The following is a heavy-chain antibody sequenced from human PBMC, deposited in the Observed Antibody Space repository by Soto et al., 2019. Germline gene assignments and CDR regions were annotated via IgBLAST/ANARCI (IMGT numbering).Heavy chain of an antibody. CDR2: INHSGST. Sequence: SETLSLTCAVYGGSFSGYYWSWIRQPPGKVLEWIGEINHSGSTNYNPSLKSRVTISVDTSKNQFSLKLSSVTAADTAVYYCARFSYYGSGSRSEDAFDIWGQGTMVTVSS. J-gene: IGHJ3*02. CDR3: ARFSYYGSGSRSEDAFDI. V-gene: IGHV4-34*01. CDR1: GGSFSGYY. D-gene: IGHD3-10*01.